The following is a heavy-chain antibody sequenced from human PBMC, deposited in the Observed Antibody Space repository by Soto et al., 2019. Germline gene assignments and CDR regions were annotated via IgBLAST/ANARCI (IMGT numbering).Heavy chain of an antibody. J-gene: IGHJ4*02. CDR2: IYYSGST. D-gene: IGHD7-27*01. CDR3: ARRWGRTFDY. Sequence: QVQLQESGPGLVKPSETLSLTCTVSGGSISSYDWSWIRQPPGKGLEWIGYIYYSGSTNYNPSLKSRVTISVDTSKNQSSLKLSSVTAADTAVYYCARRWGRTFDYWGQGTLVTVSS. CDR1: GGSISSYD. V-gene: IGHV4-59*08.